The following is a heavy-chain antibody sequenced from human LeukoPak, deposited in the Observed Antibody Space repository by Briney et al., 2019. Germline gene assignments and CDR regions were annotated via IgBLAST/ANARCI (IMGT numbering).Heavy chain of an antibody. V-gene: IGHV3-23*01. D-gene: IGHD2-15*01. CDR3: AKRRGEIAASEYYYYYMDV. CDR2: ISGSGGST. Sequence: GGSLRLSCAASGFTFTDYYMSWVRQAPGKGLEWVSAISGSGGSTYYADSVKGRFTISRDNSKNTLYLQMNSLRAEDTAVYYCAKRRGEIAASEYYYYYMDVWGKGTTVTVSS. CDR1: GFTFTDYY. J-gene: IGHJ6*03.